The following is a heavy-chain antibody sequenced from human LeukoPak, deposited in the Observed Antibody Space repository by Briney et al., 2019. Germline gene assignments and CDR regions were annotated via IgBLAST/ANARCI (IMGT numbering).Heavy chain of an antibody. J-gene: IGHJ4*02. CDR1: GGSISSSSYY. D-gene: IGHD3-9*01. V-gene: IGHV4-39*01. Sequence: PSETLSLTCTVSGGSISSSSYYWGWIRQPPGKGLERIGNIYYSGSTYYNPSLKSRVTISVDTSKNQFSLKLNSVTAADTAVYYCARLLYFDWPPYFDYWGQGTLVTVSS. CDR2: IYYSGST. CDR3: ARLLYFDWPPYFDY.